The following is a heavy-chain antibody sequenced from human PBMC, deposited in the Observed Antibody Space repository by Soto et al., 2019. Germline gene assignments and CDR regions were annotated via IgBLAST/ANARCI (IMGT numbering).Heavy chain of an antibody. J-gene: IGHJ4*02. Sequence: SVKVSCKASGGTFSSYAISWVRQAPGQGLEWMGGIIPIFGTANYAQKFQGRVTITADKSTSTAYMELSSLRSEDTAVYYCARDGGIAVAGTEVDYWGQGTLVPVYS. V-gene: IGHV1-69*06. CDR1: GGTFSSYA. CDR3: ARDGGIAVAGTEVDY. CDR2: IIPIFGTA. D-gene: IGHD6-19*01.